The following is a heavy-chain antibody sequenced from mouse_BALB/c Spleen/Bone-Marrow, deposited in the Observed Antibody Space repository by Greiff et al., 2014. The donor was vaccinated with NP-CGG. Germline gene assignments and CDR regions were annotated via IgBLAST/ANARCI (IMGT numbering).Heavy chain of an antibody. Sequence: EVKLQESGPDLVKPSQSLSLTCTVTGYSITSGYSWHWIRQFPGNKLEWMGYIHYSGTTNYNPSLKSRISITRDTSKNQFFLQLSSVTSDDTATYYCARQNDGYLYYAMDYWGQGTSVTVSS. CDR3: ARQNDGYLYYAMDY. J-gene: IGHJ4*01. CDR1: GYSITSGYS. CDR2: IHYSGTT. D-gene: IGHD2-3*01. V-gene: IGHV3-1*02.